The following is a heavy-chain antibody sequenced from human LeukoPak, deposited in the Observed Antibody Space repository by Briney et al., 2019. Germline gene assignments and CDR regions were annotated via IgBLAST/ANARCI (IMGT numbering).Heavy chain of an antibody. Sequence: GGSLRLSCAASGFTFSTYWMSWVRQAPGKGLEWLANIRQDGSKIYYVDSVKGRFTISRDNAKNSLYLQMNSLRAEDTAVYYCAKDGEWELPPSFDYWGQGTLVTVSS. D-gene: IGHD1-26*01. CDR1: GFTFSTYW. CDR3: AKDGEWELPPSFDY. V-gene: IGHV3-7*01. CDR2: IRQDGSKI. J-gene: IGHJ4*02.